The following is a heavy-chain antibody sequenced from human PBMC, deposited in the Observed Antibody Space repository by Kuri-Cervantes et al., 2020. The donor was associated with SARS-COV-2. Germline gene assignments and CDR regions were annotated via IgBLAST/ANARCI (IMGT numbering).Heavy chain of an antibody. CDR3: ARDPSFGI. CDR1: GPTFSSYA. Sequence: GGSLRISCAASGPTFSSYAMHWVRQAPGKGLEYVSAISSNGGSTYYANSVKGRFTISRDNSKNTLYLQMGSLRAEDMAVYYCARDPSFGIWGQGTMVTVSS. CDR2: ISSNGGST. J-gene: IGHJ3*02. V-gene: IGHV3-64*01.